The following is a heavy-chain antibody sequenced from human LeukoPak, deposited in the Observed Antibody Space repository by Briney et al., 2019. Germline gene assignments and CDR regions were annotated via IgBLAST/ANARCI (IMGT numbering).Heavy chain of an antibody. Sequence: PSETLSLTCTVSGGSISSYYWSWIRQPPGKGLEWIGYIYYSGSTNYNPSLKSRVTISVDTSKNQFSLKLSSVTAADTAVYYCARSYGDYYYYYYMDVWGKGTTVTISS. CDR2: IYYSGST. J-gene: IGHJ6*03. CDR3: ARSYGDYYYYYYMDV. D-gene: IGHD2-21*02. V-gene: IGHV4-59*01. CDR1: GGSISSYY.